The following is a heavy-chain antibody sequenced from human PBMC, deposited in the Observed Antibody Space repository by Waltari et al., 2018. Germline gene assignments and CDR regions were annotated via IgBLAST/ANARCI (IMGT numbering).Heavy chain of an antibody. CDR2: INAGNGNT. J-gene: IGHJ4*02. Sequence: QVQLVQSGAEVKKPGASVKVSCKASGYTFTSYAMHWVRQAPGQRLEWMGWINAGNGNTKYSQEFQGRVTITRDTSASTAYMELSSLRSEDMAVYYCARDHSYCGGDCYSFDYWGQGTLVTVSS. V-gene: IGHV1-3*03. CDR3: ARDHSYCGGDCYSFDY. CDR1: GYTFTSYA. D-gene: IGHD2-21*01.